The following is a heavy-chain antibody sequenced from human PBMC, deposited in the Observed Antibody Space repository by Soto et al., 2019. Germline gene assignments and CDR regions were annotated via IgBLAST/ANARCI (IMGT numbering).Heavy chain of an antibody. CDR2: IIPIFGTG. Sequence: QVQLVQSGAEVKKPGSSVKVSCKASGGTFSSYAISWVRQAPGQGLEWMGGIIPIFGTGNYAQKFQGRVTITADESTSTAYMEPSSLRSEDTAVYYCARDSEYSGSSNDAFDIWGQGTMVTVST. CDR1: GGTFSSYA. CDR3: ARDSEYSGSSNDAFDI. J-gene: IGHJ3*02. V-gene: IGHV1-69*12. D-gene: IGHD1-26*01.